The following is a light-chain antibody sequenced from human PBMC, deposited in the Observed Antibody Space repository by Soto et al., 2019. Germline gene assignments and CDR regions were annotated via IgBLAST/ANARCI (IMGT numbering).Light chain of an antibody. J-gene: IGKJ4*01. CDR3: QQYYGAPLT. CDR2: WAS. Sequence: DIVMTQSPDSLAVSLGERATINCKSSQSVLYTSNNLNYLAWYQQKPGQPPKLLIYWASTRESGVPDRFSGSGSGTDFTLTISSLQDEDVAVYYCQQYYGAPLTFGGGTKVEIK. V-gene: IGKV4-1*01. CDR1: QSVLYTSNNLNY.